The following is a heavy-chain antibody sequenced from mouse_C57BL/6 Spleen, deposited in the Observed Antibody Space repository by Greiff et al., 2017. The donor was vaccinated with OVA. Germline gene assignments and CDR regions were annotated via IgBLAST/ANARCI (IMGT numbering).Heavy chain of an antibody. J-gene: IGHJ2*01. CDR2: IDPSDSYT. Sequence: VQLQQPGAELVMPGASVKLSCKASGYTFTSYWMHWVKQRPGQGLEWIGEIDPSDSYTNYNQKFKGKSTLTVDKSSSTAYMQLSSLTSEDSADYYCAREEGDYYGSSYVDYWGQGTTLTVSS. CDR3: AREEGDYYGSSYVDY. V-gene: IGHV1-69*01. CDR1: GYTFTSYW. D-gene: IGHD1-1*01.